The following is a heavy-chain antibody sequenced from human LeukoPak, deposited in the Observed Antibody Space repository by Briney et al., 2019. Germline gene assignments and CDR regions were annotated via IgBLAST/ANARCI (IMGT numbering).Heavy chain of an antibody. J-gene: IGHJ4*02. Sequence: GGSLRLSCAASGFTFSRYWMRWVRQAPGKGLEGVANIKRDGSEKYHVDSVKGPFTISRDNAKNSLYLQMNSLRAEDTAVYYCARLLVYNSGGEAFDHWGQGTLVTVSS. CDR1: GFTFSRYW. CDR2: IKRDGSEK. D-gene: IGHD1-20*01. CDR3: ARLLVYNSGGEAFDH. V-gene: IGHV3-7*01.